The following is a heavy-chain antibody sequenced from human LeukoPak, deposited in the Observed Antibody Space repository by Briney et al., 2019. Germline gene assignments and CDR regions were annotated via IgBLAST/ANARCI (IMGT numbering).Heavy chain of an antibody. D-gene: IGHD6-13*01. J-gene: IGHJ4*02. CDR3: AGDRDSAAAAVD. CDR1: GGTFSSYA. V-gene: IGHV1-69*13. CDR2: IIPIFGTA. Sequence: SVKVSCKASGGTFSSYAISWVRQAPGQGLEWMGGIIPIFGTANFAQKFQGRVTITADESTSTAYMELSSLRSEDTAVYYCAGDRDSAAAAVDWGQGTLVTVSS.